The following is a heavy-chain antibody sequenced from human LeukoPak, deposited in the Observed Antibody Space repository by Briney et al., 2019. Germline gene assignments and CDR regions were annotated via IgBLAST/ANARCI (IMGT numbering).Heavy chain of an antibody. V-gene: IGHV3-33*06. Sequence: GRSLRLSCAASGFTFSNYGMHWVRQAPGKGLEWVAVIWFDGSNKYYADSVKGRFTISRDNSKNTLYLQMNSLRAEDTAVYYCAEGARSSSWMGNYYYYMDVWGKGTTVTVSS. CDR1: GFTFSNYG. D-gene: IGHD6-13*01. CDR2: IWFDGSNK. CDR3: AEGARSSSWMGNYYYYMDV. J-gene: IGHJ6*03.